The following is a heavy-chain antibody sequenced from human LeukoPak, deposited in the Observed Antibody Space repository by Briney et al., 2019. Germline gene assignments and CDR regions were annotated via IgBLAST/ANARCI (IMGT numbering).Heavy chain of an antibody. J-gene: IGHJ4*02. Sequence: PGGSLRLSCAASGFTFSSYGMHWVRQAPGKGLEWVAVISYDGSNKYYVDSVRGRFTISRDNSKNTLYLQMNSLTAEDTAVYYCAKAQHSSTWGYFDSWGQGTLVTVSS. D-gene: IGHD6-13*01. CDR2: ISYDGSNK. V-gene: IGHV3-30*18. CDR3: AKAQHSSTWGYFDS. CDR1: GFTFSSYG.